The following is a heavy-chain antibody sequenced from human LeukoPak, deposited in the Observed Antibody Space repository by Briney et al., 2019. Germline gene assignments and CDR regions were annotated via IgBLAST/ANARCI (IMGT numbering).Heavy chain of an antibody. CDR3: ARSDQLLSHFDY. Sequence: KTGGSLRLSGAASGFTFSSSSMNWVRQAPGKGLEWVSSISSSSTYIFYADSVKGRFTISRDNAKNSLYLQMNSLRAEDTAVYSCARSDQLLSHFDYWGQGTLVTVSS. CDR2: ISSSSTYI. CDR1: GFTFSSSS. J-gene: IGHJ4*02. D-gene: IGHD2-2*01. V-gene: IGHV3-21*01.